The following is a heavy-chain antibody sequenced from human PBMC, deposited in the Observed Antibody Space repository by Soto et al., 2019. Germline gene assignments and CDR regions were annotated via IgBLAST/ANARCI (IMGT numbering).Heavy chain of an antibody. Sequence: AASVKVSCKASGYTFTSYGISWVRQAPGQGLEWMGWISAYNGNTNYAQKLQGRVTMTRDTSTSTVYMELSSLRSEDTAVYYCARDLPTVVLNYYGMDVWGQGTTVTVSS. D-gene: IGHD4-17*01. CDR3: ARDLPTVVLNYYGMDV. V-gene: IGHV1-18*01. CDR1: GYTFTSYG. J-gene: IGHJ6*02. CDR2: ISAYNGNT.